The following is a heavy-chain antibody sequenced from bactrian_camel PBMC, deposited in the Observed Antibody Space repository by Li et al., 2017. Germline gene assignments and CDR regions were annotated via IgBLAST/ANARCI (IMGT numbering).Heavy chain of an antibody. CDR2: TGPSTT. Sequence: QVQLVESGGGSVQAGGSLRLSCVASGYTVVSGCMGWFRQTPGKEREEVAATGPSTTKYADSVKGRFTISKDNDKNTLYLQMNSLKPEDTAMYYCAADLARQCGSFSGFFGRGYWGQGTQVTVS. D-gene: IGHD2*01. J-gene: IGHJ4*01. V-gene: IGHV3S1*01. CDR3: AADLARQCGSFSGFFGRGY. CDR1: GYTVVSGC.